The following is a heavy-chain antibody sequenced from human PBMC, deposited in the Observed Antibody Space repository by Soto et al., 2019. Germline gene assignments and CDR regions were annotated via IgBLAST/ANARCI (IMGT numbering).Heavy chain of an antibody. V-gene: IGHV4-30-4*01. CDR2: IYYSGST. D-gene: IGHD6-13*01. Sequence: PSETLSLTCTVSGGSISSGDYYWSWIRQPPGKGLEWIGSIYYSGSTYYNPSLKSRVTISVDTSKNQFSLKLNSVTAADTAVHYCASRHSSPYFDYWGQGTLVTVSS. CDR3: ASRHSSPYFDY. J-gene: IGHJ4*02. CDR1: GGSISSGDYY.